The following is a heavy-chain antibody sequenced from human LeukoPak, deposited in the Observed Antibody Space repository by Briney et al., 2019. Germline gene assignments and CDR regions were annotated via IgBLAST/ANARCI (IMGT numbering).Heavy chain of an antibody. D-gene: IGHD2-21*02. CDR2: IYYSGST. Sequence: SETLSLTCTFSGGSITNSYWSWIRQPPGKGLEWIGYIYYSGSTNYNPSLKSRVTISVDTSKNQFSLRLSSVTAADTAVYYCARQVVTGYFDFWGQGTLVTVSS. CDR3: ARQVVTGYFDF. CDR1: GGSITNSY. J-gene: IGHJ4*02. V-gene: IGHV4-59*08.